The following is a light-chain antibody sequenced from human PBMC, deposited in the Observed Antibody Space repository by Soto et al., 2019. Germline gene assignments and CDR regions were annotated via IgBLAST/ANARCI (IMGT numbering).Light chain of an antibody. CDR3: HQYGSPPPWT. J-gene: IGKJ1*01. CDR1: QSVSSSY. Sequence: EIVLTRSPGTLSLSPGERATLSCRASQSVSSSYLAWSQQRTGQAPRLLIYETSSRATGIPDRFSGSGSGTDFTLTISRLEPEDFAVYYCHQYGSPPPWTSGQGTKVDIK. CDR2: ETS. V-gene: IGKV3-20*01.